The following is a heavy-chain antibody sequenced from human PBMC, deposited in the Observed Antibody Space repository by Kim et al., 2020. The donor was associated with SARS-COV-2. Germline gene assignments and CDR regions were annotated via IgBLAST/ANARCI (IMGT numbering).Heavy chain of an antibody. V-gene: IGHV3-23*01. CDR3: AKRHDSGNYNNLFFEN. CDR1: GFTFRNYA. CDR2: INSNGVST. D-gene: IGHD3-10*01. Sequence: GGSLRLSCAASGFTFRNYAMSWVRQAPGKGLEWVSGINSNGVSTCYADSVKGRFTISRDSSKNTLYLQMNSLRVEDTAVYYCAKRHDSGNYNNLFFENWGQGTLVTVSS. J-gene: IGHJ4*02.